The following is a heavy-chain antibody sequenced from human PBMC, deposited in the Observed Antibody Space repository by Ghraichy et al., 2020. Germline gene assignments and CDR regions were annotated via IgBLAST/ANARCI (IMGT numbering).Heavy chain of an antibody. V-gene: IGHV4-61*01. CDR3: ARGGYCSGGSCYFNY. D-gene: IGHD2-15*01. J-gene: IGHJ4*02. CDR2: IYYSGST. Sequence: SETLSLTCTVSGGSVSSGSYYWSWIRQPPGKGLDWIGYIYYSGSTNYNPSLKSRVTISVDTSKNQFSLKLSSVTAADTAVYYCARGGYCSGGSCYFNYWGQGTLVTVSS. CDR1: GGSVSSGSYY.